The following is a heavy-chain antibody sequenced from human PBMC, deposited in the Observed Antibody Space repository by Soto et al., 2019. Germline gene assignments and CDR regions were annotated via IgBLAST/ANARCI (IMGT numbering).Heavy chain of an antibody. Sequence: QLQLQESGPGLVKPSETLSLTCTVSGGSISSSSYYWGWIRQPPGKGLEWIGSIYYSGSTYYNPSLKSRVTISVDTSKNQFSLKLSSVTAADTAVYYCARQGGDYGGFLNWFDPWGQGTLVTVSS. CDR3: ARQGGDYGGFLNWFDP. CDR2: IYYSGST. D-gene: IGHD4-17*01. J-gene: IGHJ5*02. CDR1: GGSISSSSYY. V-gene: IGHV4-39*01.